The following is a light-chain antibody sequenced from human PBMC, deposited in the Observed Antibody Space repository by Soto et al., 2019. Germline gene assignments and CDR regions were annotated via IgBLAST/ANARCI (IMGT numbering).Light chain of an antibody. CDR1: QSVDRAF. J-gene: IGKJ1*01. V-gene: IGKV3-20*01. CDR2: GAS. Sequence: EIVLTQSPGSLSLSLGERATLSCRASQSVDRAFFAWYQQKPGQPPRLLIHGASRWATGISDRFSGSESGTDFRLTISRLEHEDFAVYYCHKYASSMTFGQGTKVGI. CDR3: HKYASSMT.